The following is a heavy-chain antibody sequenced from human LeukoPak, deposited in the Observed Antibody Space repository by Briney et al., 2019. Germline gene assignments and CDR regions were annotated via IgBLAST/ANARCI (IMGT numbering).Heavy chain of an antibody. CDR2: IYTSGST. D-gene: IGHD1-26*01. J-gene: IGHJ4*02. CDR1: GGSISSSSYY. CDR3: ARHQWGPYSYFDY. Sequence: SSETLSLTCTVSGGSISSSSYYWGWIRQPPGKGLEWIGYIYTSGSTNYNPSLKSRVTISVDTSKNQFSLKLSSVTGADTAVYYCARHQWGPYSYFDYWGQGTLVTVSS. V-gene: IGHV4-61*05.